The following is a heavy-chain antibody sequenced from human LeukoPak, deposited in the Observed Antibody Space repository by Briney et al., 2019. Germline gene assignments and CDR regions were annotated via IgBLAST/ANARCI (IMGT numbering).Heavy chain of an antibody. Sequence: PGGSLRLSCAVSGLTFSSYSMSWVRQAPGKGLYWVSGISASGSNTYYADSVKGRFTISRDNSKNTLYLQMNSLRAEDTAVYYCAKDAAGPDYWGQGTLVTVSS. CDR3: AKDAAGPDY. V-gene: IGHV3-23*01. D-gene: IGHD6-13*01. CDR2: ISASGSNT. J-gene: IGHJ4*02. CDR1: GLTFSSYS.